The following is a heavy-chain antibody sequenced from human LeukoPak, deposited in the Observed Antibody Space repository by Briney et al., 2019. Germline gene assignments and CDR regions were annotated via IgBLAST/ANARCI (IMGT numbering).Heavy chain of an antibody. CDR3: ARHLAGYYYDSSGYLFPFDY. D-gene: IGHD3-22*01. CDR2: IYYSGST. J-gene: IGHJ4*02. CDR1: GGSISSSSYY. V-gene: IGHV4-39*01. Sequence: KPSETLSLTCAVSGGSISSSSYYWGWIRQPPGKGLEWIGSIYYSGSTYYNPSLKSRVTISVDTSKNQFSLKLSSVTAADTAVYYRARHLAGYYYDSSGYLFPFDYWGQGTLVTVSS.